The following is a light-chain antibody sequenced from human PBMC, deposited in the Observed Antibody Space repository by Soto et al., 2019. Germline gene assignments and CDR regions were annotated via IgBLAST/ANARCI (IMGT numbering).Light chain of an antibody. J-gene: IGLJ3*02. CDR2: DNN. Sequence: QSVLTQPPSVSGAPGQRVTISCTGSSSNIGAGYDVHWYQQLPGTAPKLLIYDNNDRPSGVPDRFSGSKSGTSASLAITGLQAEDEADDYCQSYASSLSGSVFGGGTKLTVL. CDR3: QSYASSLSGSV. CDR1: SSNIGAGYD. V-gene: IGLV1-40*01.